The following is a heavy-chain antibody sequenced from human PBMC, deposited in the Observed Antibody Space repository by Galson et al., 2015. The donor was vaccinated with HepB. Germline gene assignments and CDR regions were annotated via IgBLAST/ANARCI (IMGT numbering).Heavy chain of an antibody. D-gene: IGHD1-26*01. CDR3: ASTRDGTYSYDY. Sequence: SVKVSCKASGYTFTNYAIHWVRQAPGQRLEWMGWINADNGNTKYSQKLQGRVTITRDTSASTAYMDLSSLRSEDTALYYCASTRDGTYSYDYWGQGTLVTVSS. V-gene: IGHV1-3*01. CDR2: INADNGNT. J-gene: IGHJ4*02. CDR1: GYTFTNYA.